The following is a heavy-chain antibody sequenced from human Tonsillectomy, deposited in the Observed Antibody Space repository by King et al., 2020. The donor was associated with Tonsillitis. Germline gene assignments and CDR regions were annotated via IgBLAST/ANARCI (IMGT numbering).Heavy chain of an antibody. V-gene: IGHV3-15*01. CDR1: GFTFSNAW. CDR2: IKSKTEGGTT. CDR3: TTGIYDFWSGGYMDV. Sequence: EVQLVESGGGLVKPGGSLRLSCAASGFTFSNAWMSWVRQALGKGLEWVGRIKSKTEGGTTDNASPVKGRFTISRDESKNTLYLQMNSLKTEDTAVYYCTTGIYDFWSGGYMDVWGKGTTVTVSS. J-gene: IGHJ6*03. D-gene: IGHD3-3*01.